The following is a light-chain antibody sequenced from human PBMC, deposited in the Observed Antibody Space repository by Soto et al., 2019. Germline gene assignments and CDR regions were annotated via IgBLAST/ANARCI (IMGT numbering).Light chain of an antibody. V-gene: IGKV1-39*01. CDR3: QQSYSSPRS. CDR1: QNIASY. CDR2: ASS. Sequence: DIPMTQSPSSLSASVGDRVTITCRASQNIASYVNWYLQKPGKAPQLLIYASSSLQSGVPSRFSGSGSGTVFTLIISGLQPEDSATYYCQQSYSSPRSFGQGTSVEIK. J-gene: IGKJ1*01.